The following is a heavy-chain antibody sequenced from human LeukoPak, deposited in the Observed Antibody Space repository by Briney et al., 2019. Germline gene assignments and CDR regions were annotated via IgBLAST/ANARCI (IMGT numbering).Heavy chain of an antibody. J-gene: IGHJ3*02. Sequence: GGSLRLSCAASGFTFSSYGMHWVRHAPGKGLEWVAIISNDGGNKYYADSVKGRFTISRDNSNNTLYLQMNSLTAEDTAVYYCAKDYVDIVATIWGHDAFDIWGQGTMVTVSS. D-gene: IGHD5-12*01. CDR2: ISNDGGNK. CDR1: GFTFSSYG. V-gene: IGHV3-30*18. CDR3: AKDYVDIVATIWGHDAFDI.